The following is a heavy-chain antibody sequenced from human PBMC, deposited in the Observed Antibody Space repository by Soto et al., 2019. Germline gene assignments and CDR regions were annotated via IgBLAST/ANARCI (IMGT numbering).Heavy chain of an antibody. CDR1: GFTISSYA. CDR3: AKDYGDYSCFDY. D-gene: IGHD4-17*01. Sequence: GGSLRLSCAASGFTISSYAMSWVRQAPGKGLEWVSAISGSGGSTYYADSVKGRFTISRDNSKNTLYLQMNSLRAEDTAVYYCAKDYGDYSCFDYWGQGTLVTVSS. CDR2: ISGSGGST. V-gene: IGHV3-23*01. J-gene: IGHJ4*02.